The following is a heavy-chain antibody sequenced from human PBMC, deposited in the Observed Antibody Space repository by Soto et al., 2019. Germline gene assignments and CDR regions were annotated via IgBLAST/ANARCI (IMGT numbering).Heavy chain of an antibody. D-gene: IGHD7-27*01. CDR3: ARGAGDLPY. CDR1: GFTFSSYT. V-gene: IGHV3-21*01. Sequence: EVQLVESGGGLVRPWESLRLSCAASGFTFSSYTMTWVRRAPGKGLEWVSSISFSSTNIHYADSVKGRFTISRDNAKNSLYLQMNSLRVEDTAVYYCARGAGDLPYWGQGTLVTVSS. CDR2: ISFSSTNI. J-gene: IGHJ4*02.